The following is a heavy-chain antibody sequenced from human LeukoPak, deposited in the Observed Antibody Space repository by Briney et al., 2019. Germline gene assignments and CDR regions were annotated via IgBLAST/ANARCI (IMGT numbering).Heavy chain of an antibody. Sequence: TETLSLTCSVSGVSISNYFWSWIRQSAGKGLEWIGRDSIRGGTNYNPSLASRASMSIDTSKSQFSLKLTSVTAADTAVYYCARGPLMSAGGGVDPWGQGTLVIVSS. V-gene: IGHV4-4*07. CDR1: GVSISNYF. CDR3: ARGPLMSAGGGVDP. J-gene: IGHJ5*02. D-gene: IGHD6-13*01. CDR2: DSIRGGT.